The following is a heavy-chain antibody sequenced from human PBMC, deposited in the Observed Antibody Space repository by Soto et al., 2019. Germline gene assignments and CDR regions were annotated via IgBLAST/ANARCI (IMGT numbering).Heavy chain of an antibody. J-gene: IGHJ6*02. Sequence: PSETLSLTCTVSGGSISSSGYFWGWIRQPPGKGLEWIGNIYYTGSTYYNPSLESRVTISVDTSKNQFSLRLSSVTAADTAVYYCVSPKRRATGNSLFGNMDVWGQGTTVTVSS. D-gene: IGHD3-9*01. V-gene: IGHV4-39*01. CDR2: IYYTGST. CDR3: VSPKRRATGNSLFGNMDV. CDR1: GGSISSSGYF.